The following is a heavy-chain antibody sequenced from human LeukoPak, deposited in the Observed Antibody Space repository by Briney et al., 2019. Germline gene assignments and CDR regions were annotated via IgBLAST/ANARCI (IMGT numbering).Heavy chain of an antibody. J-gene: IGHJ6*02. CDR1: GGSISSGGYY. Sequence: PSQTLSLTCTVSGGSISSGGYYWSWIRQHPGKGLEWIGYIYYSGSTYYNPSLKSRVTISVDTSKNQFSLKLSSVTAADTAVYYCARRRRVATWAPYYYYGMDVWGQGTTVTVSS. V-gene: IGHV4-31*03. CDR3: ARRRRVATWAPYYYYGMDV. CDR2: IYYSGST. D-gene: IGHD5-12*01.